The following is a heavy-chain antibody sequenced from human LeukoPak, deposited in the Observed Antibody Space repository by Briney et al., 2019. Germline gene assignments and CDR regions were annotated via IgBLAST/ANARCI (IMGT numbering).Heavy chain of an antibody. CDR2: INPTGGTT. V-gene: IGHV1-46*01. CDR1: GYTLTDLS. D-gene: IGHD6-19*01. CDR3: AGDRGGWYRPVDY. Sequence: ASVKVSCKVSGYTLTDLSMHWVRQAPGKGLEWMGVINPTGGTTKYAQEFQGRVTMTRDTSTSTVYMELSSLRSEDTAVYYCAGDRGGWYRPVDYWGQGTLVIVSS. J-gene: IGHJ4*02.